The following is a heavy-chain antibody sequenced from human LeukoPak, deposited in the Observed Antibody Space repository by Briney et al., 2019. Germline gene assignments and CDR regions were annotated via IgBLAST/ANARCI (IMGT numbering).Heavy chain of an antibody. CDR3: ARICSSTSCYTPWAFDI. J-gene: IGHJ3*02. D-gene: IGHD2-2*02. CDR2: ISAYNGNT. Sequence: GASVKVSCKASGYTFTSYGISWVRQAPGQGLEWMGWISAYNGNTNYAQKLQGRVTMTTDTSTSTAYMELRSLRSDDTAVYYCARICSSTSCYTPWAFDIWGQGAMVTVSS. CDR1: GYTFTSYG. V-gene: IGHV1-18*01.